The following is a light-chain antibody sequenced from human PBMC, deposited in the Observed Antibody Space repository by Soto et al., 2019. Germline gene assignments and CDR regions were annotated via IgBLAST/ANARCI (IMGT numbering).Light chain of an antibody. CDR2: GNS. Sequence: QSVLTQPPSVSGAPGQRVTISCTESSSNIGAGYDVHWYQQLPGTAPKLLIYGNSNRPSGVPDRFSGSKSGTSASLAITGFQAEDEADYYCQSYDGSLSGWVFGGGTTLTVL. CDR3: QSYDGSLSGWV. V-gene: IGLV1-40*01. J-gene: IGLJ3*02. CDR1: SSNIGAGYD.